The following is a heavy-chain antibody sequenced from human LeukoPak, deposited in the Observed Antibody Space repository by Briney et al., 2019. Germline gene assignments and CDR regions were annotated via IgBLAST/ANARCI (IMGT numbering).Heavy chain of an antibody. CDR3: ANGNRCTSPNCLGYYYFYMDV. Sequence: PGGSLRLSCAASGFTFSSCAMNWVREAPGMGLEGGSGFSGSGGSTFYADSVKGCFTISRDNSKNTLYLKMNSLRAEDTAVYYCANGNRCTSPNCLGYYYFYMDVWGKGTTVTVSS. J-gene: IGHJ6*03. D-gene: IGHD2-8*01. V-gene: IGHV3-23*01. CDR2: FSGSGGST. CDR1: GFTFSSCA.